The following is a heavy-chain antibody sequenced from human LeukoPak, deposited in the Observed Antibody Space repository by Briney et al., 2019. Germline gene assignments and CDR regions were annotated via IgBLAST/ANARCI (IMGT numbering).Heavy chain of an antibody. CDR2: IRYDGSNK. J-gene: IGHJ4*02. D-gene: IGHD1-26*01. Sequence: GGSLRLSCAASGFTFDVYAMHWARQAPGKGLEWVAFIRYDGSNKYYADSVKGRFTISRDNSKNTLYLQMNSLRAEDTAVYYCAKEELPRLWSLGYWGQGTLVTVSS. CDR1: GFTFDVYA. V-gene: IGHV3-30*02. CDR3: AKEELPRLWSLGY.